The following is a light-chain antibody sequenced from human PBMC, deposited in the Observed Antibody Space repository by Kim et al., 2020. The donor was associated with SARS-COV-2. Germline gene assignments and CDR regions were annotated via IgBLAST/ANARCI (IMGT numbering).Light chain of an antibody. CDR1: QSINIW. V-gene: IGKV1-5*01. Sequence: DIQMTQSPSTLSASVGDRVTITCRASQSINIWLAWYQQKPGKAPSLLIYDASILESGVQSRFSGSGSGTEFTLTISSLQPDDFATYYCQEYKSDSWTFGQGTKVEIK. CDR3: QEYKSDSWT. CDR2: DAS. J-gene: IGKJ1*01.